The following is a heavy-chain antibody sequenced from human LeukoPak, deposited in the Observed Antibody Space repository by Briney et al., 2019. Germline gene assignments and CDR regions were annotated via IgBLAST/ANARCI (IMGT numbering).Heavy chain of an antibody. Sequence: PSETLSLTCTVSGGSIGSYYWSWIRQPPGKGLEWIGYIYYGGSTNYNPSLKSRVTISVDTSKNQFSLKLSSVTAADTAVYYCATTKYYDFWSGYYTENYFDYWGQGTLVTVSS. CDR3: ATTKYYDFWSGYYTENYFDY. CDR2: IYYGGST. D-gene: IGHD3-3*01. V-gene: IGHV4-59*01. J-gene: IGHJ4*02. CDR1: GGSIGSYY.